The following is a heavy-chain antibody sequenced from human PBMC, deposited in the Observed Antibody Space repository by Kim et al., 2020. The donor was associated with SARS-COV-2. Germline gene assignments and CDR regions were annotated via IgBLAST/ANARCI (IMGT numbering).Heavy chain of an antibody. CDR2: ISWDGGST. CDR1: GFTFDDYA. CDR3: AKDKGTYYYDSSGYYPDAFDI. J-gene: IGHJ3*02. V-gene: IGHV3-43D*03. D-gene: IGHD3-22*01. Sequence: GGSLRLSCAASGFTFDDYAMHWVRQAPGKGLEWVSLISWDGGSTYYADSVKGRFTISRDNSKNSLYLQMNSLRAEDTALYYCAKDKGTYYYDSSGYYPDAFDIWGQGTMVTVSS.